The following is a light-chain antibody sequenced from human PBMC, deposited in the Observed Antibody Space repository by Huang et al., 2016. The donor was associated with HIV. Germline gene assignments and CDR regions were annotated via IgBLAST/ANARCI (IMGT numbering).Light chain of an antibody. CDR2: DTS. CDR1: QRVGGY. CDR3: QQPGS. V-gene: IGKV3-11*01. J-gene: IGKJ2*01. Sequence: EIVLTQSPATLSLSPGERAPLPCRASQRVGGYLAWYQQKPGQAPRLLIYDTSTRATGIPARFSGSGSETDFTLTISSLEPEDFAVYYCQQPGSFGQGTKVDIK.